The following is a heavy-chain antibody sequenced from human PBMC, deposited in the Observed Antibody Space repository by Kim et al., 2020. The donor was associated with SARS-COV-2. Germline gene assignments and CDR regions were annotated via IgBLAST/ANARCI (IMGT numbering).Heavy chain of an antibody. J-gene: IGHJ3*02. Sequence: PSLTSRVNISVDTSKNQFSLKLSSVTAADTAVYFCARSPLTIGGVVTAFDIWGQGTMVTVSS. CDR3: ARSPLTIGGVVTAFDI. D-gene: IGHD3-3*01. V-gene: IGHV4-31*02.